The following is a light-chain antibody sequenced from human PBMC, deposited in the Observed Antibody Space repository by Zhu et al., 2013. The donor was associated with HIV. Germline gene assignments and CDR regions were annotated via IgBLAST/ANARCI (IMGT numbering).Light chain of an antibody. CDR1: QSVSSN. Sequence: EIVMTQSPATLSVSPGERAXLSCRASQSVSSNLAWYQQKPGQAPRLLIYDASNRATGIPARFSGSGSGTDFTLTISSLEPEDFAVYYCQQRSNWPPLTFGGGTKVEIK. CDR2: DAS. V-gene: IGKV3-11*01. J-gene: IGKJ4*01. CDR3: QQRSNWPPLT.